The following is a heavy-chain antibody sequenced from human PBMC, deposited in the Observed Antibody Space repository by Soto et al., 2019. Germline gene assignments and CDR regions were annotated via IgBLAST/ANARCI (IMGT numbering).Heavy chain of an antibody. D-gene: IGHD2-21*01. Sequence: SVKVACMASGGTFGSYAISWVRQAPGQGLESMGVLIPIFGTANYAQKLQGRVTITANKSTNTAYMELSSLSAEDTAVYYCARFLSVGMIIKYYYGIDVCGQGTTVNAS. CDR3: ARFLSVGMIIKYYYGIDV. CDR1: GGTFGSYA. CDR2: LIPIFGTA. J-gene: IGHJ6*02. V-gene: IGHV1-69*06.